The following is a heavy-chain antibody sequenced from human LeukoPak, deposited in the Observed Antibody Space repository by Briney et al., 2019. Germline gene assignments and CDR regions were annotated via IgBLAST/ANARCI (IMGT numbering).Heavy chain of an antibody. Sequence: GGSLRLSCAASGFSFSGYAMGWVRQAPGKGLEGVSDISGSGGRTHYADSVKGRFTISRDSAKNSLYLQMNSLRAEDTAVYYCARIPILGVATIGGWYFDLWGRGTLVTVSS. CDR2: ISGSGGRT. V-gene: IGHV3-23*01. D-gene: IGHD5-12*01. J-gene: IGHJ2*01. CDR1: GFSFSGYA. CDR3: ARIPILGVATIGGWYFDL.